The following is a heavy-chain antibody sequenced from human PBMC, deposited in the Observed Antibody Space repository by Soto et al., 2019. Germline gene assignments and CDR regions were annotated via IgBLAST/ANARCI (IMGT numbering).Heavy chain of an antibody. Sequence: QITLKESGPTLVRPPQTLTLTYTFSGFSLTSGVGVGWIRQPPGKALEWLALIYWDDDKRYSPSLKNRLTITKXTXKXQLXLTMTNVGPVDTATYFCAHIDPEIVTVGGHGGFDYWGQGTLVTVSS. CDR3: AHIDPEIVTVGGHGGFDY. CDR1: GFSLTSGVG. CDR2: IYWDDDK. J-gene: IGHJ4*02. V-gene: IGHV2-5*02. D-gene: IGHD5-12*01.